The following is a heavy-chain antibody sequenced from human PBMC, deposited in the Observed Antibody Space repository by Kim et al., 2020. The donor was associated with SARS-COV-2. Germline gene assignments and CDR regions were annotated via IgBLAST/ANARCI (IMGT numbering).Heavy chain of an antibody. CDR3: ARSLYCSSASCFYGMDV. V-gene: IGHV3-11*04. Sequence: VKGRFTISRDHAKSSLSLQMNGLRAEDTAVYYCARSLYCSSASCFYGMDVWGQGTTVTVSS. J-gene: IGHJ6*02. D-gene: IGHD2-2*01.